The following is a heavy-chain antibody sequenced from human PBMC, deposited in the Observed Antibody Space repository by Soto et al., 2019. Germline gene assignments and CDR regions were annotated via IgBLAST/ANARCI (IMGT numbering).Heavy chain of an antibody. CDR2: INSDGSST. D-gene: IGHD2-15*01. CDR1: GFTFSSYW. CDR3: VRTSLVVAAATREDY. J-gene: IGHJ4*02. Sequence: PGGSLRLSCAASGFTFSSYWMHWVRQAPGKGLVWVSRINSDGSSTSYAGSMKGRFTISRDNAKNTLYLQMNSLRAEDTAVYYCVRTSLVVAAATREDYWGQGTLVTVSS. V-gene: IGHV3-74*01.